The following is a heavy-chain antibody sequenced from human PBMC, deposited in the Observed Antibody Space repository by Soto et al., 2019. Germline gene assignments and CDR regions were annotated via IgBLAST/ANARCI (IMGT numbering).Heavy chain of an antibody. V-gene: IGHV4-4*02. Sequence: SETPCLPSAVADDSINSLHWRNWVRQPPGKGPEWIGQTSHSGSTNYNPSLTSRVNKSVDKSKNLFSLNLASVTAADTAVYYCAARHLGSGPWTDTRLDYWRHGTLVTVSS. D-gene: IGHD3-3*02. CDR2: TSHSGST. J-gene: IGHJ4*01. CDR1: DDSINSLHW. CDR3: AARHLGSGPWTDTRLDY.